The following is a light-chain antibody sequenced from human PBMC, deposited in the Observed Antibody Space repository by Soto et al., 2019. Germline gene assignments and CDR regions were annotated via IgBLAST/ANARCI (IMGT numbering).Light chain of an antibody. V-gene: IGKV3-11*01. CDR3: QQRSTWPPFT. Sequence: EIVLTQSPATLSLSPGERATLSCRASQSISNYLAWYQQKPGQAPRLLIYDASNRATGIPARFSGSGSGTDFTLTISSLEPEDFAAYYCQQRSTWPPFTFGPGTKGDIK. CDR2: DAS. CDR1: QSISNY. J-gene: IGKJ3*01.